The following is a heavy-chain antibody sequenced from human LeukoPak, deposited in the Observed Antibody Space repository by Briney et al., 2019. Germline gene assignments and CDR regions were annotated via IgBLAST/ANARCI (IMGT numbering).Heavy chain of an antibody. J-gene: IGHJ4*02. CDR1: GGSISSGGYS. CDR2: IYHSGST. V-gene: IGHV4-30-2*01. D-gene: IGHD6-19*01. Sequence: ILSFTCAVPGGSISSGGYSGSWIRQPPGKGLEWIGYIYHSGSTYYNPSLKSRVTISVDRPKTQFSLKLSSVTAADTAVYYCARVAESWEFEYWGQGTLVTVS. CDR3: ARVAESWEFEY.